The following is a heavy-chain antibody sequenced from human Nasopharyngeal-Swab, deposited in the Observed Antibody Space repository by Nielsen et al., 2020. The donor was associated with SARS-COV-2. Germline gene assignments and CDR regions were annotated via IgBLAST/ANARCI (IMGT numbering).Heavy chain of an antibody. V-gene: IGHV5-51*01. D-gene: IGHD3-22*01. CDR3: ARTAIEGGYYRGDAFDI. Sequence: GESLKISCKGSGYRFSSYWIGWVRQMTGKGPEWMGIIYPGDSDTRYSPSFQGQVTISADKSINTAYLQWSSLKASDTAMYYCARTAIEGGYYRGDAFDIWGQGTMVTVSS. CDR2: IYPGDSDT. CDR1: GYRFSSYW. J-gene: IGHJ3*02.